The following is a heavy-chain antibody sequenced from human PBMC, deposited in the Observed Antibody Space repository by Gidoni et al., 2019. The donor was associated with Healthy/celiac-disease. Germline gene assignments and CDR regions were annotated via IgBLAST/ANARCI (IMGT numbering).Heavy chain of an antibody. CDR3: ARDEYSSSWRFDY. J-gene: IGHJ4*02. V-gene: IGHV3-30*04. CDR2: ISYDGSNK. D-gene: IGHD6-13*01. CDR1: CFTFSSYA. Sequence: QVQLVASGGGVVQPGSSLRLSCAASCFTFSSYAMHWVRQAPGKGLEWVAVISYDGSNKYYADAVKGRFTIYRDNLKNTMYLQMNSLRAEETAVYYCARDEYSSSWRFDYWGQGTLVTVSS.